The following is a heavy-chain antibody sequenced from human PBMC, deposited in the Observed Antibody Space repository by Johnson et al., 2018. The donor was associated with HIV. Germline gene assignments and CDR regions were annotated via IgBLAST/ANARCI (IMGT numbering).Heavy chain of an antibody. J-gene: IGHJ3*02. CDR1: GFIFSYYY. V-gene: IGHV3-11*04. CDR2: ISTSGSTI. CDR3: ARGRYAFDI. Sequence: QVQLVESGGGLVRPGGSLRLSCAASGFIFSYYYMSWIRQAPWRGLDWVSYISTSGSTINYADSVKGRFTISRDNAKKSLYLQMNSLRAEDTAVYYCARGRYAFDIWGQGTMVTVSS.